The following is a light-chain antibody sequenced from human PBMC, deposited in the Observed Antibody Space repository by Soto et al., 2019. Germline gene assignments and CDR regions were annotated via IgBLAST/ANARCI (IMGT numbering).Light chain of an antibody. J-gene: IGLJ2*01. V-gene: IGLV3-1*01. CDR3: QAWDSGTVV. CDR1: KLGDKY. Sequence: SYELTQPPSVSVSPGQTASITCSGDKLGDKYACWYQQKPGQSPVLVIYQDSKRPSGIPERFSGSNSGNTATLAISGTQAMDEADYYCQAWDSGTVVFVGGTQLTVL. CDR2: QDS.